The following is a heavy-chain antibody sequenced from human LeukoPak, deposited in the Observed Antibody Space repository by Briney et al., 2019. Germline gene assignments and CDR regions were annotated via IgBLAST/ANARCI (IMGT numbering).Heavy chain of an antibody. D-gene: IGHD6-13*01. Sequence: GESLKISCKGSGYRFGNYWINWVRQMPGKGLELIRRIDTSDSYTNYSPSFQGHVTISVEKSINTAYLQWSSLKAWDTVMYYCARALATSGTRGDYWGQGTLVTVSS. CDR1: GYRFGNYW. J-gene: IGHJ4*02. CDR2: IDTSDSYT. CDR3: ARALATSGTRGDY. V-gene: IGHV5-10-1*01.